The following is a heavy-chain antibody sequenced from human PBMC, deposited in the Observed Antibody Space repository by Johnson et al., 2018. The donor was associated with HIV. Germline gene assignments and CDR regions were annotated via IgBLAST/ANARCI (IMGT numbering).Heavy chain of an antibody. Sequence: EVQLVESGGGLVRPGGSLRLSCVASGFSFIDYAMIWVRQAPGKGLEWVCGINWNGGSTGYADSVKGRFTISRDNSKNTLYLQMNSLKAEDTAVYYCARDGTRYYYDSSGSRGTFDIWGQGTMVNVSS. CDR3: ARDGTRYYYDSSGSRGTFDI. D-gene: IGHD3-22*01. V-gene: IGHV3-20*04. CDR2: INWNGGST. J-gene: IGHJ3*02. CDR1: GFSFIDYA.